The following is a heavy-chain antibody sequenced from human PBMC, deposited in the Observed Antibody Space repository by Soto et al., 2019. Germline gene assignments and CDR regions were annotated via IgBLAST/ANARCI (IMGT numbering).Heavy chain of an antibody. CDR3: ASGGLYI. Sequence: EVQLVESGGGLVQPGGSLRLSCAASGFTFSNYDMHWVRQTTGKGLEWVSGIGTAGDTYYSGSVKGRLSISREDAKNSFYLRMNSLRAEDTAVYYCASGGLYICGQGTLVTVSS. J-gene: IGHJ4*02. CDR1: GFTFSNYD. CDR2: IGTAGDT. D-gene: IGHD3-16*01. V-gene: IGHV3-13*01.